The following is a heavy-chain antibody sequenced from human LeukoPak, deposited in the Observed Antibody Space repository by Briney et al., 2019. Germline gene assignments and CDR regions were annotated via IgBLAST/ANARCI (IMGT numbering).Heavy chain of an antibody. CDR3: AREGGEGYYYDSSGRADY. CDR2: IYTSGST. CDR1: GGSISSGSYY. V-gene: IGHV4-61*02. Sequence: SQTLSLTCTVSGGSISSGSYYWSWIRQPAGKGLEWIGRIYTSGSTNYNPSLKSRVTISVDTSKNQFSLKLSSVTAADTAVYYCAREGGEGYYYDSSGRADYWGQGTLVTVSS. D-gene: IGHD3-22*01. J-gene: IGHJ4*02.